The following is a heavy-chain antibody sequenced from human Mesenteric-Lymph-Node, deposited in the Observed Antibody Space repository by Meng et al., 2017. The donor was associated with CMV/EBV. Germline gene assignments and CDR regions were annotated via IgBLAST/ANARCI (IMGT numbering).Heavy chain of an antibody. CDR1: GCSISSSNW. Sequence: SGCSISSSNWWTWVRQPPGKGLEWIGEIYHSGSTNYNPSLKSRVTISVDKSKNQFSLKLSSVTAADTAVYYCARMGGSSWYGVATSWGQGTLVTVSS. CDR2: IYHSGST. CDR3: ARMGGSSWYGVATS. V-gene: IGHV4-4*02. D-gene: IGHD6-13*01. J-gene: IGHJ5*02.